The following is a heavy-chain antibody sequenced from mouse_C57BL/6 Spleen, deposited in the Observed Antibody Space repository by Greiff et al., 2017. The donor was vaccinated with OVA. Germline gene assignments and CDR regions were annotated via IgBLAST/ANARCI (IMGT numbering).Heavy chain of an antibody. Sequence: QVQLQQPGAELVNPFASVKLSCKASGYTFTSYWMQWVKQRPGQGLEWIGEIDPSDSYTNYNQKFKGKATLTVDTSSSTAYMQLSSLTSEDSAVYYCARGPLAYWGQGTLVTVSA. V-gene: IGHV1-50*01. J-gene: IGHJ3*01. CDR2: IDPSDSYT. CDR3: ARGPLAY. CDR1: GYTFTSYW.